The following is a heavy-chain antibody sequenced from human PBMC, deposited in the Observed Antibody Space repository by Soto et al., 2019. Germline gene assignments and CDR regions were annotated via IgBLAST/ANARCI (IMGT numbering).Heavy chain of an antibody. CDR3: ASNLYSGYDSFDY. D-gene: IGHD5-12*01. Sequence: QLQLQESGPGLVKPSETLSLTCTVSGGSISSSSYYWGWIRQPPGKGLEWIGSIYYSGSTYYNPSLKSRVTISVDTSKNQFSLKLSSVTAADTAVYYCASNLYSGYDSFDYWGQGTLVTVSS. V-gene: IGHV4-39*01. CDR1: GGSISSSSYY. CDR2: IYYSGST. J-gene: IGHJ4*02.